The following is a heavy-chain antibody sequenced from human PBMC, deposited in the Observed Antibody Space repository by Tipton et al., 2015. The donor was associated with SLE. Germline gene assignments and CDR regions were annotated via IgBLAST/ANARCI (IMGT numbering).Heavy chain of an antibody. CDR3: ARGQWLSTTLAFDY. Sequence: TLSLTCAVYGGSFSGYYWSWIRQPPGKGLEWIGYIYYSGSTNYNPSLKSRVTISVDTSKNQFSLTLSSVTAADTAVYYCARGQWLSTTLAFDYWGQGTLVTVSS. CDR2: IYYSGST. CDR1: GGSFSGYY. J-gene: IGHJ4*02. V-gene: IGHV4-59*01. D-gene: IGHD3-22*01.